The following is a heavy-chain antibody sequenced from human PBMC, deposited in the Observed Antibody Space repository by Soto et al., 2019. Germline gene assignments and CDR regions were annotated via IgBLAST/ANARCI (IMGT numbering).Heavy chain of an antibody. Sequence: QVQLVESGGGVVQPGRSLRLSCAASGFTFSSYVMYWVRQAPGKGLEWVVVISYDGNNKYYADSVKGRFTISRDTSKNTLYLQMTSLRAEDAAVYYCARAGCDGGSCYTLVGLRYGMDVWGQGTTVTVS. CDR2: ISYDGNNK. J-gene: IGHJ6*02. CDR1: GFTFSSYV. D-gene: IGHD2-15*01. CDR3: ARAGCDGGSCYTLVGLRYGMDV. V-gene: IGHV3-30-3*01.